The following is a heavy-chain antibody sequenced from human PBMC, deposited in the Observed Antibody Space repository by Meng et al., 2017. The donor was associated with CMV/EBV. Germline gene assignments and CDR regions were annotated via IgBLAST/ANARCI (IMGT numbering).Heavy chain of an antibody. Sequence: SETLSLTCAVYGGSFSGYYWSWIRQPPGKGLEWIGEINHSGSTNYNPSLKSRVTISVDTSKNQFSLKLSSVTAADTAVYYCARFDNWKACFDVWGQGTTVTVSS. V-gene: IGHV4-34*01. CDR2: INHSGST. CDR1: GGSFSGYY. J-gene: IGHJ6*02. D-gene: IGHD1-20*01. CDR3: ARFDNWKACFDV.